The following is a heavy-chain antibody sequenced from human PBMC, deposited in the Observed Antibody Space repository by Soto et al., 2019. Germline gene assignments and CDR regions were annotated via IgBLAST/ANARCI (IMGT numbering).Heavy chain of an antibody. CDR1: GFTFSSYS. Sequence: EVQLVESGGGLVQPGGSLRLSCAASGFTFSSYSMNWVRQAPGKGLEWVSSVSSSSSTIYYADSVKGRFTISRDNAKNSLYLQMNSLRAEDTAVYYCARHPERIAEIGGFDPWGQGTLVTVSS. CDR3: ARHPERIAEIGGFDP. J-gene: IGHJ5*02. CDR2: VSSSSSTI. V-gene: IGHV3-48*01. D-gene: IGHD6-13*01.